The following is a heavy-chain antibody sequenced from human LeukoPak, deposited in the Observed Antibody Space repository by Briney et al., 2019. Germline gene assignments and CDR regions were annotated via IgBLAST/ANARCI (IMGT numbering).Heavy chain of an antibody. CDR3: ARVAPDFWSGLDYYYYYMDV. J-gene: IGHJ6*03. D-gene: IGHD3-3*01. Sequence: PSETLSLTCTVSGGSISSGNFYWSWIRQPAGKGLEWIGRIYTSGSTNYNPSLKSRVTISVDTSKNQFSLKRSSVTAADTAVYYCARVAPDFWSGLDYYYYYMDVWGKGTTVTVSS. CDR1: GGSISSGNFY. V-gene: IGHV4-61*02. CDR2: IYTSGST.